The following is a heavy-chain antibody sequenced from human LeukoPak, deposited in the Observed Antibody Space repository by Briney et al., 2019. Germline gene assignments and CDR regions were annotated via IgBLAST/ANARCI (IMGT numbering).Heavy chain of an antibody. CDR1: GGSISSYY. D-gene: IGHD6-19*01. J-gene: IGHJ5*02. CDR2: IYTSGST. Sequence: SETLSFTCTVSGGSISSYYWSWIRQPAGKGLEWIGRIYTSGSTNYNPSLKSRVTMSVDTSKNQFSLKLSSVTAADTAVYYCAGSVAGTGHGWFDPWGQGTLVTVSS. CDR3: AGSVAGTGHGWFDP. V-gene: IGHV4-4*07.